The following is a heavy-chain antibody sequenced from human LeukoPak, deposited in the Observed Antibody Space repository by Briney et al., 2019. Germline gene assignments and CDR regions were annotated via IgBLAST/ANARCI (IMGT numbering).Heavy chain of an antibody. CDR3: ARDGGVGSGYFINFYYGMDV. J-gene: IGHJ6*02. CDR1: GFTFNSYT. Sequence: GGSLRLSCAASGFTFNSYTMNWVRQAPGKGPEWVSYISSGSNTKYYADSVKGRFTISRDNANNSLFLQMNSLRAEDTAVYYCARDGGVGSGYFINFYYGMDVWGQGTTVTVSS. V-gene: IGHV3-48*04. D-gene: IGHD3-22*01. CDR2: ISSGSNTK.